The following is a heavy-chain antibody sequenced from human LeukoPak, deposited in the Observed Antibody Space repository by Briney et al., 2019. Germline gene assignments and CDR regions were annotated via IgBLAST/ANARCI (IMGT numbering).Heavy chain of an antibody. Sequence: ASVKVSCRASGYTVTSYGITWVRQAPGQGLEWMGWISAYTGNTRYAQKLQGRVTMTTDTSTSTAYVELRSLRSDDTAVYYCARLLDRDGYNFFDYWGQGTLVTASS. J-gene: IGHJ4*02. CDR2: ISAYTGNT. CDR3: ARLLDRDGYNFFDY. D-gene: IGHD5-24*01. CDR1: GYTVTSYG. V-gene: IGHV1-18*01.